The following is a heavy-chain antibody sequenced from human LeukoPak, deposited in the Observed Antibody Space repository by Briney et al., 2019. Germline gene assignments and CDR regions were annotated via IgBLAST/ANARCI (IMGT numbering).Heavy chain of an antibody. J-gene: IGHJ4*02. CDR2: IYTSGST. V-gene: IGHV4-61*02. CDR3: ARAFQFDYDSSSYYFDY. Sequence: PSETLSLTCTVSGGSISSGSYYWSWIRQPAGKGLEWIGRIYTSGSTNYNPSLKSRVTMSVDTSKNQFSLNLSSVTAADTAVYYCARAFQFDYDSSSYYFDYWGQGTLVTVSS. D-gene: IGHD3-22*01. CDR1: GGSISSGSYY.